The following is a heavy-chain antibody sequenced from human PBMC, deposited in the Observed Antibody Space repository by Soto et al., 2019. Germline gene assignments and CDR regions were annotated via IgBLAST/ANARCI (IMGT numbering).Heavy chain of an antibody. V-gene: IGHV5-51*01. CDR3: ARLGIWSYGMDV. CDR2: IYPGNSDI. Sequence: GESLKISCQGSGYSFTTYWIGWVRQMPGKGLEWMGIIYPGNSDIRYSPSLQGQVTISADKSISTAYLKWSGLKASDTAMYYCARLGIWSYGMDVWGQGTTVTVSS. J-gene: IGHJ6*02. D-gene: IGHD3-16*01. CDR1: GYSFTTYW.